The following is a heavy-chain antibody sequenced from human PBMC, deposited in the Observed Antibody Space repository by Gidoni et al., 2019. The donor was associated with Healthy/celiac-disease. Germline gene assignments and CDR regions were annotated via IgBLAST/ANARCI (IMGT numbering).Heavy chain of an antibody. CDR2: ISAYNGNT. V-gene: IGHV1-18*04. D-gene: IGHD2-15*01. CDR3: ARNKRGYCSGGSCYSDSRFDP. Sequence: QAQLVQAGAEVKKPGASGQVSCNASGYTFTSYGISWVLQAPGQGLEWMGWISAYNGNTNYAQKLQGRVTMTTDTSTSTAYMELRSLRSDDTAVYYCARNKRGYCSGGSCYSDSRFDPWGQGTLVTVSS. J-gene: IGHJ5*02. CDR1: GYTFTSYG.